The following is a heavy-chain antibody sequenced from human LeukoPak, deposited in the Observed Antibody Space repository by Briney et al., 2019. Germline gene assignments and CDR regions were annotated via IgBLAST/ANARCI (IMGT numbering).Heavy chain of an antibody. CDR3: ARDQHYYVAMDV. V-gene: IGHV3-23*01. J-gene: IGHJ6*02. CDR2: IGSDNKP. CDR1: GFTFSAYD. D-gene: IGHD3-10*02. Sequence: TGGSLRLSCEASGFTFSAYDMIGVRQAPGKGLEWVSSIGSDNKPHYSESVKGRFAISRDNSKSMLFLQLHSLRAEDTALYYCARDQHYYVAMDVWGQETTVTVSS.